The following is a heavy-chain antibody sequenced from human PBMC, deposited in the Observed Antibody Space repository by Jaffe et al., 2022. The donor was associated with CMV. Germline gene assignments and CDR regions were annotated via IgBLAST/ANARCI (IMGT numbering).Heavy chain of an antibody. Sequence: QVQLVESGGGVVQPGRSLRLSCAASGFTFSSYGMHWVRQAPGKGLEWVAVIWYDGSNKYYADSVKGRFTISRDNSKNTLYLQMNSLRAEDTAVYYCARRGSEGIYYMDVWGKGTTVTVSS. CDR1: GFTFSSYG. J-gene: IGHJ6*03. D-gene: IGHD3-16*01. CDR2: IWYDGSNK. V-gene: IGHV3-33*08. CDR3: ARRGSEGIYYMDV.